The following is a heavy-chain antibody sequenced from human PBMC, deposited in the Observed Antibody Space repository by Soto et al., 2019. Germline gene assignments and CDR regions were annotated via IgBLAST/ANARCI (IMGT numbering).Heavy chain of an antibody. CDR1: GFTVSSNY. D-gene: IGHD3-10*01. CDR3: ARDLFGYYGSGSYYIPDYYYYYMDV. J-gene: IGHJ6*03. Sequence: GGSLRLSCAASGFTVSSNYMSWVRQAPGKGLEWVSVIYSGGSTYYADSVKGRFTISRDNSKNTLYLQMNSLRAEDTAVYYCARDLFGYYGSGSYYIPDYYYYYMDVWGKGTTVTVSS. V-gene: IGHV3-66*01. CDR2: IYSGGST.